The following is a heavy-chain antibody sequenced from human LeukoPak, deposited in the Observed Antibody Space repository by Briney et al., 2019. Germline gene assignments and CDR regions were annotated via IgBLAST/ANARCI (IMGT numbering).Heavy chain of an antibody. J-gene: IGHJ4*02. CDR1: GGTFSSYA. CDR3: ARDDGGSSWSWYYFDY. D-gene: IGHD6-13*01. CDR2: IIPIFGTA. V-gene: IGHV1-69*05. Sequence: SVKVSCKASGGTFSSYAISWVRQAPGQGLEWMGGIIPIFGTANYAQKFQGRVTITTDESTSTAYMELSSLRSEDTAVYYCARDDGGSSWSWYYFDYWGQGTLVTVSS.